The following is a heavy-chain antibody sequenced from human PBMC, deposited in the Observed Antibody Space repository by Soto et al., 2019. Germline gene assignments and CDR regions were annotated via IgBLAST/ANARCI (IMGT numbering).Heavy chain of an antibody. Sequence: GESLKISCKGSGYSFTSYWIGWVRQMPGKGLEWMGIIYPGDSDTRYSPSFQGQVTISADKSISTAYLQWSSLKASDTAMYYCASSYCSSTSCYVYGMDVWGQGTTVTVSS. D-gene: IGHD2-2*01. V-gene: IGHV5-51*01. CDR3: ASSYCSSTSCYVYGMDV. CDR2: IYPGDSDT. J-gene: IGHJ6*02. CDR1: GYSFTSYW.